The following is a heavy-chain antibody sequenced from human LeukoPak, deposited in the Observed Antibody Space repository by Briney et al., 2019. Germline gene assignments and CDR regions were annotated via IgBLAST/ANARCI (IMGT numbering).Heavy chain of an antibody. CDR1: GYTFTSYY. V-gene: IGHV1-46*01. Sequence: VASVKVSCKASGYTFTSYYMHWVRQAPGQGLEWMGIINPSGGSTSYAQKFQGRVTMTRDTSTSTVYMELSSLRSEDTAVYYCARVRSAARNFISRAFDIWGQGTMVTVSS. CDR3: ARVRSAARNFISRAFDI. CDR2: INPSGGST. J-gene: IGHJ3*02. D-gene: IGHD6-6*01.